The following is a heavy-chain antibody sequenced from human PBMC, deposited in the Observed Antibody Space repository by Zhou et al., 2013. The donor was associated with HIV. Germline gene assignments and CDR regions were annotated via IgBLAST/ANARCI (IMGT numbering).Heavy chain of an antibody. CDR2: IIPIFGTA. V-gene: IGHV1-69*05. J-gene: IGHJ4*02. D-gene: IGHD2-2*03. CDR3: ARSGYCSSTSCSTPFHY. CDR1: GGTFSSYA. Sequence: QVQLVQSGAEVKKPGSSVKVSCKASGGTFSSYAISWVRQAPGQGLEWMGGIIPIFGTANYAQKFQGRVTITTDESTSTAYMELSSLRSEDTAVYYCARSGYCSSTSCSTPFHYWGQGTLVTVSS.